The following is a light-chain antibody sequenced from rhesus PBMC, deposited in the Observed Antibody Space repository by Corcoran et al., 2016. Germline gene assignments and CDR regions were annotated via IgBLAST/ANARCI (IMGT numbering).Light chain of an antibody. V-gene: IGLV3S11*01. CDR3: GSVENGGNDDI. CDR2: GNT. CDR1: SPKTYY. J-gene: IGLJ1*01. Sequence: SSGLTQEPALSVALGHTVRMTCQGDSPKTYYASWYQQKPGQVPVLVIYGNTNRPSGIPGRFSGSWSGNTGSLSITGAQVEDEADFSDGSVENGGNDDIFGAGTGLTVL.